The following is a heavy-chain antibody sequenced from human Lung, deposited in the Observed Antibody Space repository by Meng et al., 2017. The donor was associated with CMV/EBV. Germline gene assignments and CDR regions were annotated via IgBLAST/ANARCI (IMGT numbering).Heavy chain of an antibody. J-gene: IGHJ6*02. D-gene: IGHD4-17*01. V-gene: IGHV1-8*01. CDR2: VNPYNGDG. Sequence: SVXVSCKASGYTLTTYGINWVRQAPGQGLEWMGWVNPYNGDGGYAQRFQGRVTVTTDTSINTAYLELTSLRSDDTAVYYCVRAVHGLEIWGQGATVTVSS. CDR3: VRAVHGLEI. CDR1: GYTLTTYG.